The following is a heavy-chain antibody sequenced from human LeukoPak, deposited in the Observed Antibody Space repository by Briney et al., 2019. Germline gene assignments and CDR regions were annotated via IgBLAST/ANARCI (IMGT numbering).Heavy chain of an antibody. CDR1: GGSISSYY. CDR3: ARSGPDSSYSWFAP. J-gene: IGHJ5*02. Sequence: SETLSLTCTVSGGSISSYYWSWIRQPPGKGLEWIGYIYYSGSTNYNPSLKSRVTISVDTSKNQFSLKLGSVTAADTAVYYCARSGPDSSYSWFAPWCHGTLVTVP. D-gene: IGHD4-11*01. CDR2: IYYSGST. V-gene: IGHV4-59*01.